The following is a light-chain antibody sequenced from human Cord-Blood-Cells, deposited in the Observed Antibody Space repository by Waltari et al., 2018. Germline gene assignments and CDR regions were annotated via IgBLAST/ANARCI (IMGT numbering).Light chain of an antibody. CDR1: QSVSNN. Sequence: TQCPSTVSVSPGESASLSCSASQSVSNNLGWYPQKPGQAPRPLIYGASTRATGIPARFSGSGSGTECTLTISSRQAEDFAVYYCQQYNSWLVTFGPVTKVDIK. J-gene: IGKJ3*01. CDR3: QQYNSWLVT. CDR2: GAS. V-gene: IGKV3-15*01.